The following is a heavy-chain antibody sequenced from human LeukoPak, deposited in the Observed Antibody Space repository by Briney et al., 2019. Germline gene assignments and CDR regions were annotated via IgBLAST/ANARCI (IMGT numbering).Heavy chain of an antibody. CDR1: GYTGIELS. V-gene: IGHV1-24*01. CDR2: FDPEDGET. CDR3: ATHTISGVVTYASLI. Sequence: GASVQVSCKLSGYTGIELSMHWVRQVPGKGLEWMGGFDPEDGETKYAQKFQGRVTMTEDTSTDTAYMELSRLTSEDTAVYYYATHTISGVVTYASLIWGRGTLVTVSS. D-gene: IGHD3-3*01. J-gene: IGHJ3*02.